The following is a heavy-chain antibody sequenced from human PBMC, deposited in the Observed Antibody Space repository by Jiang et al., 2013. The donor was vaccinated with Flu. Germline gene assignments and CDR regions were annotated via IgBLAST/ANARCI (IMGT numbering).Heavy chain of an antibody. CDR1: GDSVSSYY. CDR2: IYHTGAI. CDR3: ARPRREGQTTWVYFDH. V-gene: IGHV4-59*08. D-gene: IGHD1-1*01. J-gene: IGHJ4*02. Sequence: LLKPSETLSLTCSVSGDSVSSYYWSWIRQPPGKGLEWIGYIYHTGAIDYNPSLKSRVTISLDTSRNQFSLKLSSVTAADTAVYYCARPRREGQTTWVYFDHWGQGTLVTVSS.